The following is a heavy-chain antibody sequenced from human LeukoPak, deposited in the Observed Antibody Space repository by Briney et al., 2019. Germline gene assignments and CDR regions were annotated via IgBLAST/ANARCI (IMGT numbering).Heavy chain of an antibody. J-gene: IGHJ4*02. Sequence: GGSLRLSCAASGLMLEDYALHWVRQLPGKGLEWVSGISWNSASIAYADSVKGRFTISRNNAKKSLYLQMNGLRTEDTALYYCAKDMGGSGSSAFDYWGQGTLVTVSS. CDR1: GLMLEDYA. D-gene: IGHD3-10*01. CDR3: AKDMGGSGSSAFDY. CDR2: ISWNSASI. V-gene: IGHV3-9*01.